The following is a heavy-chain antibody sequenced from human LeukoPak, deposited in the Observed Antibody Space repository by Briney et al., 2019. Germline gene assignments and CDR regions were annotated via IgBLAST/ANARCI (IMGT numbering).Heavy chain of an antibody. CDR3: AIHYYDSSGYYGDY. CDR2: IYHSGST. Sequence: PSETLSLTCAVSGYSISSGYYWCWLRQPPGKGLEWIGSIYHSGSTYYNPSLKSRVTISVDTSKNQFSLKLSSVTAADTAVYYCAIHYYDSSGYYGDYWGQGTLVTVSS. D-gene: IGHD3-22*01. CDR1: GYSISSGYY. J-gene: IGHJ4*02. V-gene: IGHV4-38-2*01.